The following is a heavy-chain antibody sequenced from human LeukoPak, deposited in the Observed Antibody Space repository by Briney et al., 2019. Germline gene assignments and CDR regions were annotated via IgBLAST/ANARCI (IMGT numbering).Heavy chain of an antibody. CDR3: ARRAGDYSHPYDY. D-gene: IGHD3-22*01. CDR1: GFTFSNYG. Sequence: GGSLRLSCAASGFTFSNYGMHWVRQAPGKGLEWVGFIRYDGRNKYYADFVKGRFTISRDNSKNTQYLQMNSLRAEDTAVYYCARRAGDYSHPYDYWGQGTLVTVSS. J-gene: IGHJ4*02. V-gene: IGHV3-30*02. CDR2: IRYDGRNK.